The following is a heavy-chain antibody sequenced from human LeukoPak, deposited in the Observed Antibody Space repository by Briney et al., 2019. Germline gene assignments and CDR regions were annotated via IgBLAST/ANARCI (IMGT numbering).Heavy chain of an antibody. J-gene: IGHJ6*03. V-gene: IGHV4-39*01. CDR2: IYYSGST. CDR1: GGSISSSSYY. CDR3: STYGSGSYNYYYMDV. D-gene: IGHD3-10*01. Sequence: SETLSLTCTVSGGSISSSSYYWGWIRQPPGKGLEWIGSIYYSGSTYYNPSLKSRVTISVDTSKNQISLKLRFVTAADTAVYYCSTYGSGSYNYYYMDVWGKGTTVTISS.